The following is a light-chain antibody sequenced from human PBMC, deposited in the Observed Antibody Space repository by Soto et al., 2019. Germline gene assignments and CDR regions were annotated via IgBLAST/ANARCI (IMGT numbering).Light chain of an antibody. CDR2: GAS. V-gene: IGKV3-20*01. CDR3: QQYVSSPWA. Sequence: EIVLAQSPGTLSLSPGDSATLSCRASQSVSSSFLAWYQQKAGQAPRLLIYGASRRATGIPDRFSGSGSGTDFTLTISRLEPEDFAVYYCQQYVSSPWAFGQGTKVDIK. CDR1: QSVSSSF. J-gene: IGKJ1*01.